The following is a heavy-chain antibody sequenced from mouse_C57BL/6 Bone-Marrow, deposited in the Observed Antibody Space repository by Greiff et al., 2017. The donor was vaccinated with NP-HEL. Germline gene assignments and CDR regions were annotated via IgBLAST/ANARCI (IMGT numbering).Heavy chain of an antibody. Sequence: QVQLQQPGAELVKPGASVKMSCKASGYTFTSYWITWVKQRPGQGLEWIGDIYPGSGSTNYNEKFKSKATLTVDTSSSTTYMQLSSLTSEDSAVYYCAREWPLLGWFAYWGQGTLVTVSA. CDR3: AREWPLLGWFAY. CDR2: IYPGSGST. D-gene: IGHD1-1*01. CDR1: GYTFTSYW. J-gene: IGHJ3*01. V-gene: IGHV1-55*01.